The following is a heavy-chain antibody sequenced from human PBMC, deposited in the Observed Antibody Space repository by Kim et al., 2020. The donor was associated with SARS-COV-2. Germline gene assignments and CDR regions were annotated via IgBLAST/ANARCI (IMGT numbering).Heavy chain of an antibody. J-gene: IGHJ4*02. CDR3: AKVPEMATNLRTYYFDY. Sequence: GGSLRLSCAASGFTFSSYAMSWVRQAPGKGLEWVSAISGSGGSTYYADSVKGRFTISRDNSKNTLYLQMNSLRAEDTAVYYCAKVPEMATNLRTYYFDYWGQGTLVTVSS. V-gene: IGHV3-23*01. CDR2: ISGSGGST. D-gene: IGHD5-12*01. CDR1: GFTFSSYA.